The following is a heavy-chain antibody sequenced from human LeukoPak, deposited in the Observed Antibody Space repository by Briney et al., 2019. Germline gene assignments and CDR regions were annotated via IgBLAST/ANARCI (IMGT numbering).Heavy chain of an antibody. D-gene: IGHD1-26*01. J-gene: IGHJ4*02. CDR1: GGSISSYY. CDR3: ARVSGSYGEVDY. CDR2: IYHRGTA. Sequence: SETLSLTCTVSGGSISSYYWTWIRQPPGKGLEWIGYIYHRGTANYNPSLKSRVTVSVDTSKNQFSLTLSSVTAADAAVYYCARVSGSYGEVDYWGQGTLVTVSS. V-gene: IGHV4-59*01.